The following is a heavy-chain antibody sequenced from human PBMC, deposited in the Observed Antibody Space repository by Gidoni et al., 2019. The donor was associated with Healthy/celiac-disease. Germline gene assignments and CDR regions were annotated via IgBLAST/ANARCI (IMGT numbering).Heavy chain of an antibody. Sequence: QVQLVQSGAEVKKPGASVKVSCKASGNTFTSYYMHWVRQAPGQGLEWMGIINPSGGSTSYAQKFQGRVTMTRDTSTSTVYMELSSLRSEDTAVYYCATTVTTTEPFDYWGQGTLVTVSS. D-gene: IGHD4-17*01. CDR1: GNTFTSYY. CDR3: ATTVTTTEPFDY. CDR2: INPSGGST. J-gene: IGHJ4*02. V-gene: IGHV1-46*01.